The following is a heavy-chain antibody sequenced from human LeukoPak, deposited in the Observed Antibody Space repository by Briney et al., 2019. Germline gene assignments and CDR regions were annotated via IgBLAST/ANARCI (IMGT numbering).Heavy chain of an antibody. D-gene: IGHD5-12*01. CDR3: AKNPGGYDYRFDY. Sequence: GGSLRLSCAASGFTFSSYTMSWVRQAPGKGLEWVSAISGSGGSTYYADSVKGRFTISRDNSNNTLYLQMNSLRAEDTAVYYCAKNPGGYDYRFDYWGQGTLVTVSS. CDR1: GFTFSSYT. J-gene: IGHJ4*02. CDR2: ISGSGGST. V-gene: IGHV3-23*01.